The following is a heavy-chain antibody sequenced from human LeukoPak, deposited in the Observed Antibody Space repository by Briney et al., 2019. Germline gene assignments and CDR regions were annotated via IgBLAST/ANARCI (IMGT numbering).Heavy chain of an antibody. CDR2: IYYSEST. V-gene: IGHV4-59*01. D-gene: IGHD4-17*01. CDR3: ARAIAKPVGMDV. CDR1: GCFLRNYF. J-gene: IGHJ6*02. Sequence: PSEALSLTCPFFGCFLRNYFWSWIRQPPGKGPEGIGYIYYSESTNYNPPLKSRVTISVDTSKDQFSLKLSSVTAADTAVYYCARAIAKPVGMDVWGQGTTVTVSS.